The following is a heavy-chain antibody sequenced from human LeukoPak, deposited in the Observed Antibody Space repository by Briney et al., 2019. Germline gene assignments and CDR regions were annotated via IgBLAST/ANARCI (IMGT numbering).Heavy chain of an antibody. V-gene: IGHV4-61*01. CDR2: IFYSGST. D-gene: IGHD3-9*01. CDR1: GGSVSSGSYY. J-gene: IGHJ4*02. Sequence: SEPLSLTCTVSGGSVSSGSYYWSWIRQPPGKGLEWIGYIFYSGSTNYNPSIKSRVSISVDTSKNQFFLKLSSMTAADTAVYYCASRKEVLRYFDWLLQGGYYFDYWGQGTLVTVSS. CDR3: ASRKEVLRYFDWLLQGGYYFDY.